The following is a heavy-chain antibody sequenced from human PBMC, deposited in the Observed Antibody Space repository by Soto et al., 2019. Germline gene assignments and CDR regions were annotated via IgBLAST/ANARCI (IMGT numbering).Heavy chain of an antibody. D-gene: IGHD6-19*01. V-gene: IGHV1-69*12. CDR3: ARGNSVPRGWIYYYYGMDV. CDR1: GGTFSSYA. Sequence: QVQLVQSGAEVKKPGSSVKVSCKASGGTFSSYAISWVRQAPGQGLEWMGGIIPIFGTANYAQKFQGRVTITADDSTSKAYMELSSLRSEDTAVYYGARGNSVPRGWIYYYYGMDVWGPGTTVTVSS. CDR2: IIPIFGTA. J-gene: IGHJ6*02.